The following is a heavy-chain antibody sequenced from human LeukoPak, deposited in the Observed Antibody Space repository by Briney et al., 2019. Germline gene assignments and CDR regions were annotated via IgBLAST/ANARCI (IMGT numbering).Heavy chain of an antibody. CDR1: GYSFTSYW. V-gene: IGHV5-51*01. Sequence: GESLKISCKGSGYSFTSYWIGWVRQMPGKGLEWMGIIYPGDSDTRYSPSFQGQVTISADKSISTAYLQWSSLKASDTAMYYCARQLSTTGWNFDYYYYGMDVWGQGTTVTVSS. J-gene: IGHJ6*02. D-gene: IGHD1-7*01. CDR3: ARQLSTTGWNFDYYYYGMDV. CDR2: IYPGDSDT.